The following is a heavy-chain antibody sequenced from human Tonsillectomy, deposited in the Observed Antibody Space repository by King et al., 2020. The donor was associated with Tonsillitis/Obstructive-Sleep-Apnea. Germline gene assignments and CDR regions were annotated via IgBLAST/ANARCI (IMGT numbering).Heavy chain of an antibody. J-gene: IGHJ4*02. CDR1: GFTFSSYA. V-gene: IGHV3-64D*06. Sequence: VQLVESGGGLVQPGGSLRLSCSASGFTFSSYAMHWVRQAPGKGLEYVSAISSNGGITYYADSVKGRFTISRDNSKNTLYLQMSSLRAEDTAVYYCVKAVGTTGTTVGYYFDYWGQGALVTVSS. D-gene: IGHD1-1*01. CDR3: VKAVGTTGTTVGYYFDY. CDR2: ISSNGGIT.